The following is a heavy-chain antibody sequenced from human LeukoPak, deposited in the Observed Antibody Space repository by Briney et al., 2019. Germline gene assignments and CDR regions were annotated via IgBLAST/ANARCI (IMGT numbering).Heavy chain of an antibody. V-gene: IGHV3-15*01. CDR2: IKSKTDGGTT. CDR3: TPHTPNYYDGGGSLYLAN. D-gene: IGHD3-22*01. CDR1: GFTFSNAW. J-gene: IGHJ4*02. Sequence: GGSLRLSCAASGFTFSNAWMSWVRQAPGKGLEWVGRIKSKTDGGTTDYAAPVKGRFTISRDDSKNTLYLQMNSLKTEDTAVYSGTPHTPNYYDGGGSLYLANGGKGTLFTFSS.